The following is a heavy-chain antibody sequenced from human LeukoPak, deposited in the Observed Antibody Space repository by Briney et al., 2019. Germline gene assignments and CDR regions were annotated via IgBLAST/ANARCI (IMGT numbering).Heavy chain of an antibody. J-gene: IGHJ4*02. CDR3: AKASSGYTFDY. CDR2: ISYDGSNK. CDR1: GFTFSSYA. Sequence: PGGSLRLSCAASGFTFSSYAMHWVRQAPGKGLEWVAVISYDGSNKYYADSVKGRFTISRDNSKNTLYLQMNSLRAEDTAVYYCAKASSGYTFDYWGQGTLVSVSS. V-gene: IGHV3-30*04. D-gene: IGHD5-12*01.